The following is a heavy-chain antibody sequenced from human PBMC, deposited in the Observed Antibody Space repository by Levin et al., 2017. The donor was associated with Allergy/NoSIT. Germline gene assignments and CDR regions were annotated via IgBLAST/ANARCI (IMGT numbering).Heavy chain of an antibody. J-gene: IGHJ5*02. CDR2: IIPILGIA. D-gene: IGHD3-10*01. Sequence: AASVKVSCKASGGTFSSYTISWVRQAPGQGLEWMGRIIPILGIANYAQKFQGRVTITADKSTSTAYMELSSLRSEDTAVYYCASSDSGKAVNWFDPWGQGTLVTVSS. CDR3: ASSDSGKAVNWFDP. V-gene: IGHV1-69*02. CDR1: GGTFSSYT.